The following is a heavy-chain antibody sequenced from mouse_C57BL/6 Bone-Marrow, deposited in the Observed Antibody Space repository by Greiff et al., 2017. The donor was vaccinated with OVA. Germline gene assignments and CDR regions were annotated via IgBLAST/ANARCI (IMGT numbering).Heavy chain of an antibody. CDR3: TRGGCPWYFDV. V-gene: IGHV6-6*01. CDR1: GFTFSDAW. J-gene: IGHJ1*03. CDR2: IRNKANNHAT. Sequence: EVKLVESGGGLVQPGGSMKLSCAASGFTFSDAWMDWVRQSPEKGLEWVAEIRNKANNHATYYAESVKGRFTIARDDSKSSVYLQMNSLRAEDTGIYYCTRGGCPWYFDVWGTGTTVTVSS.